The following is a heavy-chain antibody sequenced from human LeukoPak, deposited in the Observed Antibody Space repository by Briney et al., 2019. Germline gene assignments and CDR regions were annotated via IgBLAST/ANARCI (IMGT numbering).Heavy chain of an antibody. V-gene: IGHV3-33*08. J-gene: IGHJ6*02. CDR1: GFTFSDYS. CDR2: IWYDGSNK. Sequence: GGSLRLSCAASGFTFSDYSMSWVRQAPGKGLEWVAVIWYDGSNKYYADSVKGRFTISRDNSKNTLYLQMNSLRAEDTAVYYCARDSYDMDVWGQGTTVTVSS. CDR3: ARDSYDMDV.